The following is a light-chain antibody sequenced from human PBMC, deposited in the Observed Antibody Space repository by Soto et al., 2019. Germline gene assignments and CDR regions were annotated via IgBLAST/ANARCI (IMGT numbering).Light chain of an antibody. CDR3: ASYASTTTLGV. CDR2: DVT. V-gene: IGLV2-14*01. Sequence: QSVLTQPASVSGSPGQSITISCTGTRSDVGGYNYVSWYQQHPGKAPKLTIYDVTNRPSGVSNRFSGSTSGNTASLTISGLQSEDEADYYCASYASTTTLGVFGTG. J-gene: IGLJ1*01. CDR1: RSDVGGYNY.